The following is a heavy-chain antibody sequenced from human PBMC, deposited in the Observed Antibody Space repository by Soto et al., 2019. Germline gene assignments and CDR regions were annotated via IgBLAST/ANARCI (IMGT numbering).Heavy chain of an antibody. CDR2: INPSAGTT. V-gene: IGHV1-46*01. J-gene: IGHJ6*02. Sequence: QVQLVQSGAEVKKPGASVKVSCKPSGYTFTTYYIHWVRQAPGQGLEWMGIINPSAGTTSYAEKFQGRVIMTRDTSTNTVYMELSSLGSEDTAVYYCARDKRMPTDSSINGLDVWGQGATVTVSS. CDR3: ARDKRMPTDSSINGLDV. D-gene: IGHD3-22*01. CDR1: GYTFTTYY.